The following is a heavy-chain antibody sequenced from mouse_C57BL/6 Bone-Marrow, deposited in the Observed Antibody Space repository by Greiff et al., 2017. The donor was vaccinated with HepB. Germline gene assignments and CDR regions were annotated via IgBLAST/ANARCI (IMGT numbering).Heavy chain of an antibody. CDR3: ASRPNYYGSSLYLYFDV. D-gene: IGHD1-1*01. CDR1: GYTFTSYW. Sequence: VQLQQSGAELVKPGASVKMSCKASGYTFTSYWITWVKQRPGQGLEWIGDIYPGSGSTNYNEKFKSKATLAVDTSSSTAFMQLSILTSEDSAVYCCASRPNYYGSSLYLYFDVWGRGTTVTVSS. J-gene: IGHJ1*03. V-gene: IGHV1-55*01. CDR2: IYPGSGST.